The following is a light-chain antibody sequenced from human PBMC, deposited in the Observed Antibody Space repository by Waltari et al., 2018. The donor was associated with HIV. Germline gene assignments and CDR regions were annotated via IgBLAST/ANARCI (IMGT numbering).Light chain of an antibody. Sequence: SSDLRQTPSVSVSPGQTARINCSRGLLPTKYAPWYRQKAGQAPMLLIYKDIQRPSGIPERISGSGSGTGVTLTISDVQTEDEGDYFCQSTDFDGTWVFGGGTKLTVL. CDR2: KDI. J-gene: IGLJ3*02. V-gene: IGLV3-25*03. CDR1: LLPTKY. CDR3: QSTDFDGTWV.